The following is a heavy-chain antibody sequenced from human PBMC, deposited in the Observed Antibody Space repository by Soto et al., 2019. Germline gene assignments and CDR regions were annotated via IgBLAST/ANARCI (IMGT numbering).Heavy chain of an antibody. Sequence: GFLGLSGAAAGLIFSTYATSWVRPAPGKGLEWVSAISGSGGNRNYADSVRGRFTISRDNSKNTLYLQMNSLRADDTAEYYCAKKMYSTTWTPNLFDSWGQGTLVTVSS. J-gene: IGHJ4*02. V-gene: IGHV3-23*01. D-gene: IGHD6-13*01. CDR3: AKKMYSTTWTPNLFDS. CDR2: ISGSGGNR. CDR1: GLIFSTYA.